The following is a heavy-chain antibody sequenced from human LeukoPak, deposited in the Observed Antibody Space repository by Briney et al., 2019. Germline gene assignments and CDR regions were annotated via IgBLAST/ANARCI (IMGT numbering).Heavy chain of an antibody. CDR3: ARDQDGYYDSSGYYSPFDY. V-gene: IGHV3-21*01. CDR1: GFTFSSYS. D-gene: IGHD3-22*01. J-gene: IGHJ4*02. Sequence: GGSLRLSCAASGFTFSSYSMNWVRQAPGKGLEWVSSISSSSSYIYYADSVKGRFTISRDNAKNSLYLQMNSLRAEDTAVYYCARDQDGYYDSSGYYSPFDYWGQGTLVIVSS. CDR2: ISSSSSYI.